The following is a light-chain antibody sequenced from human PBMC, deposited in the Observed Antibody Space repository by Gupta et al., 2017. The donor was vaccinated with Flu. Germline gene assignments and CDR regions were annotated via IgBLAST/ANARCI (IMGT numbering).Light chain of an antibody. CDR1: HNIRRY. CDR2: GAS. CDR3: QQSNSRPWT. Sequence: PSFLSAAVGDRVTITCRASHNIRRYLSWYQQKAGEVPKLLIYGASSLQSGVPSTFSGSGSGTDFTLTISSLQPEDFATYYCQQSNSRPWTFGQGTEV. J-gene: IGKJ1*01. V-gene: IGKV1-39*01.